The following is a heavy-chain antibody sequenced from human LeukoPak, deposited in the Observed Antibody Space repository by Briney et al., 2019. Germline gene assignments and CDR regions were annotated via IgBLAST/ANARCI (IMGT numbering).Heavy chain of an antibody. Sequence: PGGSLRLSCAASGFTFSDYYMSWIRQAPGKGLEWVSYISSSGSTIYYADSVKGRFTISRDNAKNSLYLQMNSLRAEDTAVYYCARARSTVVTPVSAFDIWGQGTMVTVSS. CDR1: GFTFSDYY. CDR2: ISSSGSTI. J-gene: IGHJ3*02. D-gene: IGHD4-23*01. CDR3: ARARSTVVTPVSAFDI. V-gene: IGHV3-11*01.